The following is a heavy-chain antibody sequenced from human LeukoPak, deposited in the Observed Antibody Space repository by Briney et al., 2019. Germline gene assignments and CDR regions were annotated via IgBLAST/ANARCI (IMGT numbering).Heavy chain of an antibody. CDR2: ISYDGNNQ. CDR3: AKEFWSAYYFDY. CDR1: GFTFSTYG. V-gene: IGHV3-30*18. Sequence: GGSLRLSCAASGFTFSTYGMHWVRQAPGKGLEWVAVISYDGNNQYYADSVKGRFTISRDNSKNTLYLQMTSLRAEDTALYYCAKEFWSAYYFDYWGQGTLVTVSS. J-gene: IGHJ4*02. D-gene: IGHD3-3*01.